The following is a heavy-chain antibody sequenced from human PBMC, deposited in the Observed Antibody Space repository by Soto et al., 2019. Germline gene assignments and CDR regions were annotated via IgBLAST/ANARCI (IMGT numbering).Heavy chain of an antibody. CDR3: ASSAGLRFLEWSNYYYYGMDV. D-gene: IGHD3-3*01. CDR2: VIPIFGTA. V-gene: IGHV1-69*13. J-gene: IGHJ6*02. CDR1: GGTFSSYA. Sequence: SVKVSCKASGGTFSSYAISWVRQAPGQGLEWMGGVIPIFGTANYAQKFQGRVTITADESTSTAYMELSSLRSEDTAVYYCASSAGLRFLEWSNYYYYGMDVWGQGTTVTVSS.